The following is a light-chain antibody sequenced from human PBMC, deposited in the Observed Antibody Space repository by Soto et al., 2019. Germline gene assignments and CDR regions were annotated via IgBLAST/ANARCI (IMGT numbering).Light chain of an antibody. CDR1: EALGGNY. V-gene: IGKV3-20*01. CDR3: QQYDSLPQT. J-gene: IGKJ1*01. CDR2: RIY. Sequence: ETLLTQSPGTLSLSPGERATLSCRASEALGGNYLAWYQQKPGQAPRLLIHRIYIRAAGIPGRFTGSASGTDFTLTISRLEPEGFAVYYCQQYDSLPQTFGQGTRVEIK.